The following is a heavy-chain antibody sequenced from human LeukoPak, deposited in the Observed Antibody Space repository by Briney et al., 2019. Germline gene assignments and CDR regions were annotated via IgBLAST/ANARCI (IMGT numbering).Heavy chain of an antibody. V-gene: IGHV3-15*01. CDR3: TTRPHYYDSREHDAFDI. CDR2: IKSKTDGGTT. Sequence: PGGSLRLSCAASGFTFSNAWMSWVRQAPGKGLEWVGRIKSKTDGGTTDYAAPVKGRFTISRDDSKNTLYLQMNGLKTEDTAVYYCTTRPHYYDSREHDAFDIWGQGTMVTVSS. CDR1: GFTFSNAW. J-gene: IGHJ3*02. D-gene: IGHD3-22*01.